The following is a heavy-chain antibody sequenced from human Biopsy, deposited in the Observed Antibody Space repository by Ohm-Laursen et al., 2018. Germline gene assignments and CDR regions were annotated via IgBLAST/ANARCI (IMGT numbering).Heavy chain of an antibody. Sequence: SLRLPCSAPGFSFSDYHMRWIRQAPGKGLEWISYISKTSSHIYDADSVKGRFTVARDNAKNSLYLQLNSLRAEDTAVYYCARDSRRTAREGGMDVWGQGTTVTVSS. J-gene: IGHJ6*02. CDR3: ARDSRRTAREGGMDV. CDR1: GFSFSDYH. CDR2: ISKTSSHI. D-gene: IGHD6-6*01. V-gene: IGHV3-11*06.